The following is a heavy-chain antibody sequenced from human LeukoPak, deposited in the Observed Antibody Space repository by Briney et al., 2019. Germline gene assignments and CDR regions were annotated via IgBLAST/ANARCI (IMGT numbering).Heavy chain of an antibody. CDR2: IIPIFGTA. CDR1: GGTFSSYA. Sequence: SVKVSCKASGGTFSSYAISWVRQAPGQGLEWMGGIIPIFGTADYAQKFQGRVTITADESTSTAYMELRSLRSDDTAVYYCARTYSSSSGSDFDYWGQGTLVTVSS. CDR3: ARTYSSSSGSDFDY. V-gene: IGHV1-69*01. D-gene: IGHD6-6*01. J-gene: IGHJ4*02.